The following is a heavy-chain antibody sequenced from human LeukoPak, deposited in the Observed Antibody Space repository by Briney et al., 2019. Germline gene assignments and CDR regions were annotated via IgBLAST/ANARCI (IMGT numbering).Heavy chain of an antibody. D-gene: IGHD5-24*01. CDR2: IYPGDSDT. Sequence: GESLKISCKGSGYSFTSYWSGWVRQMPGKGLEWMGIIYPGDSDTRYSPSFQGQVTISADKSISTAYLQWSSLKASDTAIYFCARPDKPTDGDHALDIWGQGTMVTVSS. J-gene: IGHJ3*02. CDR3: ARPDKPTDGDHALDI. V-gene: IGHV5-51*01. CDR1: GYSFTSYW.